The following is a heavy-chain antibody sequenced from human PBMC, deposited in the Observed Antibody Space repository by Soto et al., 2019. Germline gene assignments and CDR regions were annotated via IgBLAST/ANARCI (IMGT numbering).Heavy chain of an antibody. D-gene: IGHD3-9*01. Sequence: EVQLVESGGGLVQPGGSLRLSCAASGFTVSNLYMTWVRQAPGKGLQGVAVISSGGSTYYADSVKGRFTISRDNSKNTLYLEMNSLRAEDTAVYYCARDTLGGAYEVLHGGQGTLVTVSS. CDR2: ISSGGST. J-gene: IGHJ4*02. CDR1: GFTVSNLY. V-gene: IGHV3-66*01. CDR3: ARDTLGGAYEVLH.